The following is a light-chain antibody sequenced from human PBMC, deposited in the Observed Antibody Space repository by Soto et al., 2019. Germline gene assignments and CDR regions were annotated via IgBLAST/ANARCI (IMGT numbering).Light chain of an antibody. Sequence: EIVMTQSPYTLSVSPGWRFTLSCVASQSVSTNLAWYQQKPGQAPRLLISGASTRATGIPARFSGSGSETEFTLTISSLQSEDFGAYYCQQYHKWPPITFGQGTRLEI. CDR3: QQYHKWPPIT. CDR2: GAS. V-gene: IGKV3-15*01. J-gene: IGKJ5*01. CDR1: QSVSTN.